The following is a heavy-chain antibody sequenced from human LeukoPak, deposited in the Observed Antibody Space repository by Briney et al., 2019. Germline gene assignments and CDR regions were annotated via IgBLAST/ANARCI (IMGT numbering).Heavy chain of an antibody. Sequence: PGGSLRLSCAASGFTFNNYAMNWVRQAPGKGLEWVSSISGSGGNTYYADSVKGRFTISRDNSKNTLCLQMNSLRAEDTALYYCARGVGGSWEYYFDYWGQGTLVTVSS. CDR1: GFTFNNYA. J-gene: IGHJ4*02. CDR3: ARGVGGSWEYYFDY. CDR2: ISGSGGNT. V-gene: IGHV3-23*01. D-gene: IGHD6-13*01.